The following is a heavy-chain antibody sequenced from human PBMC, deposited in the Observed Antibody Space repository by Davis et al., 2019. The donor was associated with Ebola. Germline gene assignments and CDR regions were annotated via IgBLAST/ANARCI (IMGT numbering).Heavy chain of an antibody. CDR2: ISWNSGSI. CDR3: AKDIKGGRDYYYGMDV. D-gene: IGHD2-15*01. Sequence: SLKISCAASGFTFDDYAMHWVRQAPGKGLEWVSGISWNSGSIGYADSVKGRFTISRDNAKNSLYLQMNSLRAEDTALYYCAKDIKGGRDYYYGMDVWGQGTTVTVSS. V-gene: IGHV3-9*01. CDR1: GFTFDDYA. J-gene: IGHJ6*02.